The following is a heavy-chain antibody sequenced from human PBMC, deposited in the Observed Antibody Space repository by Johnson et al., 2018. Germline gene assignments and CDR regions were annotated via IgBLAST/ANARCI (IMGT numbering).Heavy chain of an antibody. Sequence: VQLVESGGGLVQPGGSLRLSCAASGFTFSSYWMHWVRQAPGKGLMWVSRINSDGSSTSYADSVKGRFTISRDNAKATLYLQMKSLRAEDTAVYYCERDLGGRGSYCGGYYYMDVGGKGTTVTVSS. CDR3: ERDLGGRGSYCGGYYYMDV. V-gene: IGHV3-74*01. J-gene: IGHJ6*03. CDR2: INSDGSST. D-gene: IGHD1-26*01. CDR1: GFTFSSYW.